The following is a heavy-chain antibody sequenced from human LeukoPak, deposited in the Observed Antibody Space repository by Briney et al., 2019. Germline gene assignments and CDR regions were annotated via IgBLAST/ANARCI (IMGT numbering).Heavy chain of an antibody. CDR1: GFIFSKYG. CDR2: ISYDGSNK. D-gene: IGHD3-10*01. Sequence: PGGSLRLSCAASGFIFSKYGMHWLRQTPGKGLEWVAVISYDGSNKYYADSVKGRFTISRDNSKNTLYLQMNSLRAEDTAVYYCAKDSHGSGSPFDYWGQGTLVTVSS. CDR3: AKDSHGSGSPFDY. V-gene: IGHV3-30*18. J-gene: IGHJ4*02.